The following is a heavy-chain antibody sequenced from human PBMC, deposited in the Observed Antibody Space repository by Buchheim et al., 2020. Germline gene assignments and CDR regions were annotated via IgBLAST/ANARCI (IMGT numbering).Heavy chain of an antibody. CDR3: ARLTTVTNPFDY. J-gene: IGHJ4*02. V-gene: IGHV5-51*01. D-gene: IGHD4-17*01. CDR1: GYRFSSNW. CDR2: IYPGDSDT. Sequence: EVQLVQSGAEVKKPGESLKISCTGSGYRFSSNWIAWVRQMPGKGLEWMGIIYPGDSDTRYSPSFQGQVTISADKSITTAYLQWSSRKASDTAMYYCARLTTVTNPFDYWGQGTL.